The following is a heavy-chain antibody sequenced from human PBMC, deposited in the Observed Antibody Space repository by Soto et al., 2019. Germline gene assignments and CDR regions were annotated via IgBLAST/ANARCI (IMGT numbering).Heavy chain of an antibody. D-gene: IGHD1-7*01. V-gene: IGHV1-18*01. CDR2: ISAYNGNT. CDR3: ARDQRKRDWNYGRYLSY. CDR1: GYTFTSYG. Sequence: QVQLVQSGAEVKKPGASVKVSCKASGYTFTSYGISWVRQAPGQGLEWMGWISAYNGNTNYAQKLQGRVTMTTDTSTSTAYMELRSLRSDDTAVYYSARDQRKRDWNYGRYLSYWGQGTLVTVSS. J-gene: IGHJ4*02.